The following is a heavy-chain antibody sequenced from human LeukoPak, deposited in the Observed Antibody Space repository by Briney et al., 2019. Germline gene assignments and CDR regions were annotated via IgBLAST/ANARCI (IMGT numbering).Heavy chain of an antibody. J-gene: IGHJ4*02. V-gene: IGHV3-23*01. CDR2: ISGSGDNT. D-gene: IGHD1-7*01. Sequence: AGGSLRLSCAASGFTFSSQAMNWVRQAPGKGLDWVSTISGSGDNTYYADSVKGRFTISRDNSKNTLYLQMNSLRAEDTAVYYCANWLFNWNYRGGLDYWGQGTLVTVSS. CDR3: ANWLFNWNYRGGLDY. CDR1: GFTFSSQA.